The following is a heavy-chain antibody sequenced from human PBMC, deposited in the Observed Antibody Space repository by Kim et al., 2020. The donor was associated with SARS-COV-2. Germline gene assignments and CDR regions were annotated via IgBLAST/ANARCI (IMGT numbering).Heavy chain of an antibody. CDR1: GGSFSGYY. D-gene: IGHD5-12*01. CDR2: INHSGST. J-gene: IGHJ4*02. Sequence: SETLSLTCAVYGGSFSGYYWSWIRQPPGKGLEWIGEINHSGSTNYNPSLKSRVTISVDTSKNQFSLKLSSVTAADTAVYYCARRRRDGYNSVDYWGQGTLVTVSS. CDR3: ARRRRDGYNSVDY. V-gene: IGHV4-34*01.